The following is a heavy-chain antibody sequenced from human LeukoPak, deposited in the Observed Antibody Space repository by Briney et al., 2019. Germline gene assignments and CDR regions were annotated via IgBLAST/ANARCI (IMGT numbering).Heavy chain of an antibody. Sequence: GGSLRLSCAASGFTFSSYGMHWVRQAPGKGLEWVAFIRYDGSNKYYADSVKGRFTISRDNSKNTLFLQMNSLRAEDTAVYYCAKDWTGHVNWDWSFDYWGQGTLVTVSS. V-gene: IGHV3-30*02. CDR2: IRYDGSNK. CDR3: AKDWTGHVNWDWSFDY. D-gene: IGHD7-27*01. CDR1: GFTFSSYG. J-gene: IGHJ4*02.